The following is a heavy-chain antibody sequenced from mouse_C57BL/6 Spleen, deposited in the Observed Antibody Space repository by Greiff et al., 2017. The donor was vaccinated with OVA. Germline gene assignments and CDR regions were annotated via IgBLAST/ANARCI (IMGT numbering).Heavy chain of an antibody. CDR3: TRELGPLYAMDY. CDR1: GYTFTDYE. J-gene: IGHJ4*01. CDR2: IDPETGGT. Sequence: VHLVESGAELVRPGASVTLSCKASGYTFTDYEMHWVKQTPVHGLEWIGAIDPETGGTAYNQKFKGKAILTADKSSSTAYMELRSLTSEDSAVYYCTRELGPLYAMDYWGQGTSVTVSS. D-gene: IGHD4-1*01. V-gene: IGHV1-15*01.